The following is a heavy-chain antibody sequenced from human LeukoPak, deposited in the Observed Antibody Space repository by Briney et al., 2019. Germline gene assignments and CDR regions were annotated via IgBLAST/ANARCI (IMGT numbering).Heavy chain of an antibody. CDR2: IKQDGSEK. CDR3: ARDYFPMVRGVIHYFDY. V-gene: IGHV3-7*01. CDR1: GFTFSDYY. Sequence: PGGSLRLSCAASGFTFSDYYMSWVRQAPGKGLEWVANIKQDGSEKYYVDSVKGRFTISRDNAKNSLYLQMNSLRAEDTAVYYCARDYFPMVRGVIHYFDYWGQGTLVTVSS. D-gene: IGHD3-10*01. J-gene: IGHJ4*02.